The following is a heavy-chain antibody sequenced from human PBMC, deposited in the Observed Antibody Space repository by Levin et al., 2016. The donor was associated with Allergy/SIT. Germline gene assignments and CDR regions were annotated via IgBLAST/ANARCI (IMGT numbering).Heavy chain of an antibody. V-gene: IGHV5-10-1*01. J-gene: IGHJ6*02. D-gene: IGHD3-22*01. CDR3: ARHYRSYDSSGKDMDV. Sequence: VRQMPGKGLEWMGRIDPRDSYSNYSPSFQGHVTISADKSISTAYLQWSSLKASDSAMYYCARHYRSYDSSGKDMDVWGQGTTVTVSS. CDR2: IDPRDSYS.